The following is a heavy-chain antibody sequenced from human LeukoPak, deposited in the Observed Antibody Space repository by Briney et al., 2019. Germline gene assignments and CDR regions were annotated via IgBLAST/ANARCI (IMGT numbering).Heavy chain of an antibody. CDR1: GYTFTGYY. J-gene: IGHJ6*03. Sequence: ASVKVSCKASGYTFTGYYMHWVRQAPGQGLEWMGWINPNSGGTNYAQKFQGRVTMTRDTSISTAYMELSRLRFDDTAVYYCARDGTEGYCSGGSCYPFYYYYYMDVWGKGTTVTVSS. D-gene: IGHD2-15*01. V-gene: IGHV1-2*02. CDR3: ARDGTEGYCSGGSCYPFYYYYYMDV. CDR2: INPNSGGT.